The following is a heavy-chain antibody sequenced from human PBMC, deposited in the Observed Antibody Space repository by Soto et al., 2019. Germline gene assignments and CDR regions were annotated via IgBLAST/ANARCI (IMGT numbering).Heavy chain of an antibody. CDR2: LNSDGSSG. J-gene: IGHJ6*02. CDR1: GFTFNDYW. CDR3: ARGLKYKYAMDV. D-gene: IGHD1-20*01. V-gene: IGHV3-74*01. Sequence: EVQLVESGGGLVQPGGSLRLSCVASGFTFNDYWMHWVRQAPGKWLVWVSRLNSDGSSGYYGDSMKGRFTISRDNAKNTLYLQINSLRDEDTAVYYCARGLKYKYAMDVWGQGTTVTVSS.